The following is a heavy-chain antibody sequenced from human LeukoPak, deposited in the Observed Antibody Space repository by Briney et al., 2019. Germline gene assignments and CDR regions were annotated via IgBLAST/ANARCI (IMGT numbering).Heavy chain of an antibody. CDR2: IASDGSST. V-gene: IGHV3-74*01. CDR3: AKEHRWLQWIDY. J-gene: IGHJ4*02. Sequence: GGSLRLSCAASGFTFSSYWMNWVRQAPGKGLVWVSRIASDGSSTTYADSVKGRFTISRDNSKNTLYLQMNSLRAEDTAVYYCAKEHRWLQWIDYWGQGTLVTVSS. D-gene: IGHD5-24*01. CDR1: GFTFSSYW.